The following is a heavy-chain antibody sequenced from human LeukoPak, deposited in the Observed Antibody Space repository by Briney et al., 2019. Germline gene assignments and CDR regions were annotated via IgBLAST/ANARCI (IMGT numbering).Heavy chain of an antibody. J-gene: IGHJ5*02. CDR1: GYSISSGYY. CDR2: IFQRGYS. CDR3: AGDKETTGNGRPNWFDP. V-gene: IGHV4-38-2*01. D-gene: IGHD1-1*01. Sequence: SETLSLTCAVSGYSISSGYYWDWIRQPPGKGLQWIGSIFQRGYSYYNPSLKSRVAISVDTSRNQFSLKLSSVTAADTAVYYCAGDKETTGNGRPNWFDPWGQGTLVTVSS.